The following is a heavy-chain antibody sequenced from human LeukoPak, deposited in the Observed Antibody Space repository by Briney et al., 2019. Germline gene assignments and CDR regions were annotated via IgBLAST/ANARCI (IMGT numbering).Heavy chain of an antibody. CDR1: GGSISSSSYY. J-gene: IGHJ4*02. Sequence: SETLSLTCTVSGGSISSSSYYWGWIRQPPGKGLEWIGSIYYSGSTYYNPSLKSRVTISVDTSKNQFSLKLSSVTAADTAVYYCATIPDEYSSSHFDYWGQGTMVTVSS. CDR3: ATIPDEYSSSHFDY. V-gene: IGHV4-39*07. CDR2: IYYSGST. D-gene: IGHD6-6*01.